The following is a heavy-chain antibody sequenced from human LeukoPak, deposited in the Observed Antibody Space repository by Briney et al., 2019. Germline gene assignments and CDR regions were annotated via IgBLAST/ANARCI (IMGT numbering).Heavy chain of an antibody. V-gene: IGHV1-8*01. CDR2: MNPNSGNT. CDR3: ARATGPSDAFDI. CDR1: GYTFTSYD. Sequence: ASVKGSCKASGYTFTSYDINWVRQATGQGLEWMGWMNPNSGNTGYAQKFQGRVTMTRNTSISTAYMELSSLRSEDTAVYYCARATGPSDAFDIWGQGTMVTVSS. D-gene: IGHD5-12*01. J-gene: IGHJ3*02.